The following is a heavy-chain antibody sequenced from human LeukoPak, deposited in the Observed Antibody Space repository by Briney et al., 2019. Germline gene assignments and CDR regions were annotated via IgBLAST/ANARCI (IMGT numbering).Heavy chain of an antibody. D-gene: IGHD6-13*01. CDR2: ISAYNGNT. J-gene: IGHJ4*02. CDR1: GYTFTSYG. CDR3: ARVAGLAAADPFDY. V-gene: IGHV1-18*01. Sequence: GASVKLSCTASGYTFTSYGISWVRQAPGQGLEWMGWISAYNGNTNYAQKLQGRVTMTTDTSTSTAYMELSRLRSDDTAVYYCARVAGLAAADPFDYWGQGTLVTVSS.